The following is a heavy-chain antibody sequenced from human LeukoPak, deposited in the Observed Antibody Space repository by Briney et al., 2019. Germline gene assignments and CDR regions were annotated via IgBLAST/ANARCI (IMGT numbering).Heavy chain of an antibody. D-gene: IGHD6-6*01. CDR1: GFTFSTSW. Sequence: GGSLRLSCAASGFTFSTSWMTWVRQAPGKGLEWVANIKQDGSEKYYVDSVKGRFTISRDNAKNSLYLQMNSLRAEDTAVYYCASGIAAPFYYMDVWGKGTTVTVSS. CDR3: ASGIAAPFYYMDV. CDR2: IKQDGSEK. J-gene: IGHJ6*03. V-gene: IGHV3-7*01.